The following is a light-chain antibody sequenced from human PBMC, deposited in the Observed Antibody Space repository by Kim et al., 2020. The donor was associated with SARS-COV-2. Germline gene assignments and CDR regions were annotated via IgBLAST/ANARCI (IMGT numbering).Light chain of an antibody. Sequence: IQLTQSPSSLSASVGDRVTITCRASQGISSYLAWYQQKPGKAPMLLIFAASTLQSGVPSRFSGSGSGTDFTLTISSLQPEDFATYYCQQLNTFPTTVGQGTRLEIK. CDR3: QQLNTFPTT. J-gene: IGKJ5*01. CDR2: AAS. CDR1: QGISSY. V-gene: IGKV1-9*01.